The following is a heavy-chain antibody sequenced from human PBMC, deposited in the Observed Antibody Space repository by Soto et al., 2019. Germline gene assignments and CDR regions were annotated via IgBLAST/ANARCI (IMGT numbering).Heavy chain of an antibody. CDR1: GFTFSSYA. J-gene: IGHJ6*02. Sequence: PGGSLRLSCAASGFTFSSYAMHWVRQAPGKGLEWVAVISYDGSNKYYADSVKGRFTISRDNSKNTLYLQMNSLRAEDTAVYYCARGGLDILTGYYAAYYYYGMDVWGQGTTVTVSS. V-gene: IGHV3-30-3*01. D-gene: IGHD3-9*01. CDR2: ISYDGSNK. CDR3: ARGGLDILTGYYAAYYYYGMDV.